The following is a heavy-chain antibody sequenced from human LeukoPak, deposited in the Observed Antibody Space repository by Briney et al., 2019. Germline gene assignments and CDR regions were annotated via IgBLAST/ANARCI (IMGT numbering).Heavy chain of an antibody. D-gene: IGHD1-26*01. CDR3: ARDGELGSPADAFDI. CDR2: IKQDGSET. Sequence: PGGSLRFSCAASGFTFRSYWMTWVRQYPGKGLEWVANIKQDGSETYYADSVKGRFTISRDNAKRSLYLQMNSLRAEDTAVYYCARDGELGSPADAFDIWGQGTMVTVSS. CDR1: GFTFRSYW. J-gene: IGHJ3*02. V-gene: IGHV3-7*01.